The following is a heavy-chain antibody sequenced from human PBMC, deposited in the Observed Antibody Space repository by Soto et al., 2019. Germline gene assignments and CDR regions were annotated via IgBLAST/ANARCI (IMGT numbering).Heavy chain of an antibody. CDR1: GGTFSSYT. CDR2: IIPILGIA. D-gene: IGHD2-2*01. Sequence: SVKVSCKASGGTFSSYTISWVRQAPGQGLEWMGRIIPILGIANYAQKFQGRVTITADKSTSTAYMELSSLRSEDTAVYYCARVPGYCSSTSCYVYYFDYWGQGTLVTVSS. J-gene: IGHJ4*02. V-gene: IGHV1-69*02. CDR3: ARVPGYCSSTSCYVYYFDY.